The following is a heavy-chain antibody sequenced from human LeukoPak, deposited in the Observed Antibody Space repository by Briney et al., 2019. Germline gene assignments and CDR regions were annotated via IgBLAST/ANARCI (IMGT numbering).Heavy chain of an antibody. Sequence: ASVKVSCKASGYTFNNHYMYWVRQAPGQGLEWMGVINPSGGSTSYAQKFQGRVTMTRDTSTRTVYMEVNSLRSENTAVYYCATDLVWFGELFNDYWGQGTLVTVSS. CDR1: GYTFNNHY. D-gene: IGHD3-10*01. CDR3: ATDLVWFGELFNDY. V-gene: IGHV1-46*02. CDR2: INPSGGST. J-gene: IGHJ4*02.